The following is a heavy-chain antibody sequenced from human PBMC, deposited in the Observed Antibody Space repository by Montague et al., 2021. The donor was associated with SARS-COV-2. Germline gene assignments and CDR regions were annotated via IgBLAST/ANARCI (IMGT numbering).Heavy chain of an antibody. CDR3: ARFETSKFYSSGVDV. V-gene: IGHV3-21*01. Sequence: SLRLSCAASGFTFSGFSMNWVRQAPGKRLEWVASISSDSTYILYAESVRGRFTVSRDNAQNLLFLQMNSLRAEDTALYYCARFETSKFYSSGVDVWGQGTTVTVSS. J-gene: IGHJ6*02. CDR1: GFTFSGFS. D-gene: IGHD2-15*01. CDR2: ISSDSTYI.